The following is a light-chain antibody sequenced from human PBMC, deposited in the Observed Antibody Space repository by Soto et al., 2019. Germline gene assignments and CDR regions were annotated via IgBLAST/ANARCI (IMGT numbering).Light chain of an antibody. CDR1: QSVSTN. CDR3: QQYYTWPRT. Sequence: EIVMTQSPGTLSVSPGEGATLSCRASQSVSTNLAWYQQKPDQAPRLLIYGASTTANGMPARFSGSASGTEFTLTISSLQSEDFAVYYGQQYYTWPRTFGQGTRVDI. V-gene: IGKV3-15*01. J-gene: IGKJ1*01. CDR2: GAS.